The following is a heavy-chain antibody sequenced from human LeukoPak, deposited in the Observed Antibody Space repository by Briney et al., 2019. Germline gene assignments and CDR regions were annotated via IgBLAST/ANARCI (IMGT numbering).Heavy chain of an antibody. CDR3: ARTERPARYEAILSHMDV. V-gene: IGHV3-21*01. J-gene: IGHJ6*03. Sequence: GGSLRLSCAASGFTLTSYSMNWVRQAPGKGLEWVSSISSSSSYIYYADSLKDRFTISRDNAKNSLYLQMNSLRAEDTAVYYCARTERPARYEAILSHMDVWGKGTTVTVSS. D-gene: IGHD2-15*01. CDR1: GFTLTSYS. CDR2: ISSSSSYI.